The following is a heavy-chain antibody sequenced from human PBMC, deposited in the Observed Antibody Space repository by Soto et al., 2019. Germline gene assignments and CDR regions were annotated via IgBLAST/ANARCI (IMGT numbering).Heavy chain of an antibody. J-gene: IGHJ4*02. CDR3: ARDPGISVDGNYIDY. CDR1: GFTFSLSG. V-gene: IGHV3-33*01. Sequence: GGSLRLSCAASGFTFSLSGMHWVRQAPGTGLEWVAVIWYDGTNKYYSDSVKGRFTISRDNSKNTLYLDMNDLRAEDTAVYYCARDPGISVDGNYIDYWGQGNLVTVSS. D-gene: IGHD6-19*01. CDR2: IWYDGTNK.